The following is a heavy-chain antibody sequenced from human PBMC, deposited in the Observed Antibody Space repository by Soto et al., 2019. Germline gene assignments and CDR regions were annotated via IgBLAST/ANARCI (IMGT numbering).Heavy chain of an antibody. CDR3: ARMFDNYVNVNWFDP. Sequence: QVQLQESGPGLVKPSENLSLTCTVSDGSIGSDYWSWIRQPPGKGLEWLGNIDYIGNTNYNPSRKSRVTMSIDTSKNRFSLKLASVTPTDTAVYYCARMFDNYVNVNWFDPLVQGTLVTVSS. D-gene: IGHD3-10*02. J-gene: IGHJ5*02. CDR2: IDYIGNT. V-gene: IGHV4-59*01. CDR1: DGSIGSDY.